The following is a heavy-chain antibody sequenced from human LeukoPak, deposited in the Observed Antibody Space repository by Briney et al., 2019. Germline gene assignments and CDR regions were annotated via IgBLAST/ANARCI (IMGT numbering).Heavy chain of an antibody. V-gene: IGHV3-33*01. D-gene: IGHD2-15*01. J-gene: IGHJ4*02. CDR1: GFTFSSYG. CDR3: ARDQEDPDY. CDR2: IWYDGSNK. Sequence: GGSLRLSCAASGFTFSSYGMHWVRQAPGKGLEGVAVIWYDGSNKYYADSVKGRFTISRDNSKNTLYLQMNSLRAEDTAVYYCARDQEDPDYWGQGTLVTVSS.